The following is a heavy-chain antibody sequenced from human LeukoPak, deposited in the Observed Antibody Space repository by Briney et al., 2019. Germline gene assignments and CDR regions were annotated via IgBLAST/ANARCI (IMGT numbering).Heavy chain of an antibody. J-gene: IGHJ4*02. D-gene: IGHD2-21*01. CDR1: GFSFSTYA. Sequence: PGGCLRLSCAVSGFSFSTYAVGSVRQAPGKGLECVAIGGAGGGRYYAESVKRRFTVSRDNSKNTLFLQMNSLRAEDTAVYHCAKLRGARYSIYYFDSWGQGALVTVSS. CDR3: AKLRGARYSIYYFDS. CDR2: IGGAGGGR. V-gene: IGHV3-23*01.